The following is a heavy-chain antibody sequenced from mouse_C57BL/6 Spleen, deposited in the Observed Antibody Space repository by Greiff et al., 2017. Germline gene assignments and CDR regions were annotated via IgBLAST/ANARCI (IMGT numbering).Heavy chain of an antibody. J-gene: IGHJ2*01. V-gene: IGHV1-81*01. Sequence: QVQLKQSGAELARPGASVKLSCKASGYTFTSYGISWVKQRTGQGLEWIGEIYPRSGNTYYNEKFKGKATLPADKSSSTAYMELRSLTSEDSAVYFCARKEDYYGSSSYYFDYWGQGTTLTVSS. CDR1: GYTFTSYG. CDR2: IYPRSGNT. CDR3: ARKEDYYGSSSYYFDY. D-gene: IGHD1-1*01.